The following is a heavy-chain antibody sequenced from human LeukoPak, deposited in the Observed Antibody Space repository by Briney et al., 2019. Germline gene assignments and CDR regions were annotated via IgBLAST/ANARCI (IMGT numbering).Heavy chain of an antibody. V-gene: IGHV4-39*07. CDR3: ARAVAGTYYYYMDV. Sequence: SETLSLTCTVSGGSISSSSYYWGWIRQPPGKGLEWIGSIYYSGSTYYNPSLKSRVTISVDTSKNQFSLELSSATAADTAVYYCARAVAGTYYYYMDVWGKGTTVTVSS. D-gene: IGHD6-19*01. CDR1: GGSISSSSYY. CDR2: IYYSGST. J-gene: IGHJ6*03.